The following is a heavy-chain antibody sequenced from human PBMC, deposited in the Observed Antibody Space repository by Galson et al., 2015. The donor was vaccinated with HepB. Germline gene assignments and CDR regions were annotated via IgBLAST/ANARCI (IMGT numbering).Heavy chain of an antibody. D-gene: IGHD6-13*01. V-gene: IGHV1-46*01. J-gene: IGHJ3*02. CDR1: GYTFTSYY. CDR2: INPSGGST. Sequence: SVKVSCKASGYTFTSYYMHWVRQAPGQGLEWMGIINPSGGSTSYAQKFQGRVTMTRDTSTSTVYMELSSLRSEDTAVYYCARDGPTYSSSWYGRGDDAFDIWGQGTMVTVSS. CDR3: ARDGPTYSSSWYGRGDDAFDI.